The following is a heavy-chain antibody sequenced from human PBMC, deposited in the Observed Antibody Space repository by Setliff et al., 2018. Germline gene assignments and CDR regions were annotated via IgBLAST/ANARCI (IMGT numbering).Heavy chain of an antibody. D-gene: IGHD3-10*01. CDR2: IDWDDAK. V-gene: IGHV2-70*11. Sequence: SGPTLVNPTQTLTLTCAFSGFSLTASGMCVTWIRQPPGKTLGWLARIDWDDAKYYRTSLKTRLTISKDTSKNHVVLTMTNMEPVDTSTYYGARINMVCGVLPHLDCWGQGTLVTISS. J-gene: IGHJ4*02. CDR3: ARINMVCGVLPHLDC. CDR1: GFSLTASGMC.